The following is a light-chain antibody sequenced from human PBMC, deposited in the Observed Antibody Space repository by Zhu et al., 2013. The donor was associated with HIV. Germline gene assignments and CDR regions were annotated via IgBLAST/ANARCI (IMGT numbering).Light chain of an antibody. Sequence: EIVLTQSPVTLSVSPGTRATLYCRASQTVSSNFLAWYQQRPGQAPSLLIYGASNRATGIPDRFSARGSGTDFILTISRVEPEDFALYYCQQYGSSPLTFGGGTKVEIK. CDR1: QTVSSNF. J-gene: IGKJ4*01. V-gene: IGKV3-20*01. CDR2: GAS. CDR3: QQYGSSPLT.